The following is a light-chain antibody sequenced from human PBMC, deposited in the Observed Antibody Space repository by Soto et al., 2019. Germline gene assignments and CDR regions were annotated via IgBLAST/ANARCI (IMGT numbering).Light chain of an antibody. CDR3: QQNLGVHT. V-gene: IGKV3-11*01. J-gene: IGKJ1*01. Sequence: EILLRQAPVTLSLSPGERATLSCRASQNVRVYLAWYQQKPGQAPRLLIYDASNRATGIPARFSGSGSGTDFTLTISSLEPEDSAVYYCQQNLGVHTFGQGTKV. CDR1: QNVRVY. CDR2: DAS.